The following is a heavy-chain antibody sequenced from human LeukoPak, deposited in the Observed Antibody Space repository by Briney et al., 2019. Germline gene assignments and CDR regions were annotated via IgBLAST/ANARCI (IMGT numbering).Heavy chain of an antibody. CDR2: INTYNGNT. J-gene: IGHJ3*02. V-gene: IGHV1-18*01. CDR3: ARDWLDYYASSGYPLDAFDI. CDR1: GYTFTSYG. Sequence: ASVKVSCKASGYTFTSYGISWVRQAPGQGVGWMGWINTYNGNTNYAQNLQGRVTITTDTSTSTAYMGLRSLRSDDTAVYYCARDWLDYYASSGYPLDAFDIWGQGTMVTVSS. D-gene: IGHD3-22*01.